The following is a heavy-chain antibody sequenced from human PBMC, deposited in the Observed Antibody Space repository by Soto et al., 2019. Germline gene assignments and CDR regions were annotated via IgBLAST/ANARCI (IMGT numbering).Heavy chain of an antibody. Sequence: KSSETPYLTSSVSGGSISYNSYYWSWIRQPPGKGLEWIGYIYYSGSTNYNPSLKSRVTISVDTSKNQFSLKLSSVTAADTAVYYCARIPRVVSAYYYDSSGYYLPWGQGTLVTVSS. CDR2: IYYSGST. V-gene: IGHV4-61*01. J-gene: IGHJ1*01. D-gene: IGHD3-22*01. CDR3: ARIPRVVSAYYYDSSGYYLP. CDR1: GGSISYNSYY.